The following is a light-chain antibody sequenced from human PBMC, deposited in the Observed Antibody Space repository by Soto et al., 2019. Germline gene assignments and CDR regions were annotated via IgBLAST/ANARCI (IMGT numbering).Light chain of an antibody. CDR3: VQRSTWPWT. Sequence: EIVLTQSPDTLSLSPGERATLSCRASQSVSSYLAWYQQKPGQALRLLIYDTFKRATGIPARFSGSGSGTDFIPAISSLEPEDFAGYYCVQRSTWPWTVGQGSKVEI. V-gene: IGKV3-11*01. J-gene: IGKJ1*01. CDR2: DTF. CDR1: QSVSSY.